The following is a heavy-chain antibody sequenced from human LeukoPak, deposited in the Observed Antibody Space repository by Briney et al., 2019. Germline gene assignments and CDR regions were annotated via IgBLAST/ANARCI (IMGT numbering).Heavy chain of an antibody. V-gene: IGHV3-23*01. D-gene: IGHD3-22*01. CDR3: AREGSYDSSGYYLP. Sequence: PGASLRLSCAASGFTFSSYNWVRQAPGKRLEWVSSIIGGGRDTYYAESVRGRFTISRDNSKNTLYLQMNSLRAEDTAVYYCAREGSYDSSGYYLPWGQGTLVTVSS. CDR1: GFTFSSY. J-gene: IGHJ5*02. CDR2: IIGGGRDT.